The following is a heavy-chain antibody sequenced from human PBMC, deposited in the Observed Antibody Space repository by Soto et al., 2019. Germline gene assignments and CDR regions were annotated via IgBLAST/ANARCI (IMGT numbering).Heavy chain of an antibody. J-gene: IGHJ4*02. CDR3: ARRSSGRPLDY. Sequence: QLQLQESGPGLVKPSETLSLTCTVSGDSMSSSSYYWGWIRQPPGKGLEWIGNIHYSGSTYYNPSLKSRVTISIDTSKNQVSPKVSSVTAADTAVYYCARRSSGRPLDYWGQGTLVTVSS. CDR1: GDSMSSSSYY. CDR2: IHYSGST. D-gene: IGHD1-26*01. V-gene: IGHV4-39*01.